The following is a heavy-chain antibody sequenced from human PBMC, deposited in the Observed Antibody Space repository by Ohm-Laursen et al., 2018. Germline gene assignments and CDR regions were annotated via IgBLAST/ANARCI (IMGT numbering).Heavy chain of an antibody. Sequence: SLRLSCAASGFTFSSYAMSWVRQAPGKGLEWVSAISGSGGSTYYADSVKGRFTISRDNSKNTLYLQMNSLRAEDTAVYYCAKDYSHSSGWYLDVWGQGTTVTVSS. CDR2: ISGSGGST. D-gene: IGHD6-19*01. CDR3: AKDYSHSSGWYLDV. CDR1: GFTFSSYA. J-gene: IGHJ6*02. V-gene: IGHV3-23*01.